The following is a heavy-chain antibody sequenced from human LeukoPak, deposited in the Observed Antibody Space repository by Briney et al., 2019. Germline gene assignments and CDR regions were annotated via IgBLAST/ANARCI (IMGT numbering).Heavy chain of an antibody. V-gene: IGHV3-30*18. CDR2: ISYDGSNK. J-gene: IGHJ4*02. CDR3: AKSHYRGFGELFSNFGY. Sequence: GRSLRLSCAASGFTSSSYGMHWVRQAPGKGLEWVAVISYDGSNKYYADSVKGRFTISRDNSKNTLYLQMNSLRAEDTAVYYCAKSHYRGFGELFSNFGYWGQGTLVTVSS. D-gene: IGHD3-10*01. CDR1: GFTSSSYG.